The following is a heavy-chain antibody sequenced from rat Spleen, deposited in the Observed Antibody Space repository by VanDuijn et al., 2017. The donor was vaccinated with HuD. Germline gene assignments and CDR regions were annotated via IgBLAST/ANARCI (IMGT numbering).Heavy chain of an antibody. J-gene: IGHJ2*01. CDR1: GFTFSSVP. D-gene: IGHD1-11*01. CDR2: ISSGGGGT. CDR3: ARLALLTTAPYYFDY. Sequence: EVQLVESGGGLVQPGRSLKLSCAASGFTFSSVPMAWVRQAPKKGLEWVASISSGGGGTHYPDSVKGRFTISRDNAKRTLYLQMDSLRSEDTASYYCARLALLTTAPYYFDYWGQGVMVTVSS. V-gene: IGHV5-25*01.